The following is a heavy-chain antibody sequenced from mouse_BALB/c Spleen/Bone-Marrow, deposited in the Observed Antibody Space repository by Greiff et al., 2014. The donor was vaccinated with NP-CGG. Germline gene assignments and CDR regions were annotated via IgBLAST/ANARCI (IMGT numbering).Heavy chain of an antibody. J-gene: IGHJ1*01. V-gene: IGHV3-1*02. D-gene: IGHD1-1*01. Sequence: VQLKESGPDLGKPSQSLSLTCTVTGYSITSGYSWHWVRQFPGNKLEWMGYIHYSGSTYYNPSLKSRISITRDTSKNQFFLQLNSVTTEDTATYYCARRGSSSYWYFDVWGAGTTVTVSS. CDR2: IHYSGST. CDR3: ARRGSSSYWYFDV. CDR1: GYSITSGYS.